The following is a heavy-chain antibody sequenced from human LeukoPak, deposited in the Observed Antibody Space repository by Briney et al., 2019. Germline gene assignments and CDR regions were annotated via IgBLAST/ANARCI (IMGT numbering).Heavy chain of an antibody. V-gene: IGHV3-21*01. J-gene: IGHJ4*02. CDR3: ARAEKRFLEWFGTSTYYFDY. D-gene: IGHD3-3*01. CDR2: ISSSSSYI. Sequence: GGSLRLSCAASRFTFSDYAMSWVRQAPGKGLEWVSSISSSSSYIYYADSVKGRFTISRDNAKNSLYLQMNSLRAEDTAVYYCARAEKRFLEWFGTSTYYFDYWGQGTLVTVSS. CDR1: RFTFSDYA.